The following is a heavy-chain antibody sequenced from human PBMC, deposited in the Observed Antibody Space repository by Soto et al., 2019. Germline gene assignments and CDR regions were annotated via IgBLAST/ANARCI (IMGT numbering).Heavy chain of an antibody. D-gene: IGHD6-19*01. V-gene: IGHV4-39*01. J-gene: IGHJ4*02. CDR2: IYYSGST. CDR1: GGSISSSSYY. Sequence: SETLSLTCTVSGGSISSSSYYWGWIRQPPGKGLEWIGSIYYSGSTYYNPSLKSRVTISVDTSKNQFSLKLSSVTAADTAVYYCARLYSSKNRVINFDYWGQGTLVTVSS. CDR3: ARLYSSKNRVINFDY.